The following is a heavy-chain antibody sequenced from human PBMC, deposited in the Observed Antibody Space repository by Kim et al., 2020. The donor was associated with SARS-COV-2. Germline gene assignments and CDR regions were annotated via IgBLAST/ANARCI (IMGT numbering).Heavy chain of an antibody. CDR3: AKDIESVDKYNWFDP. D-gene: IGHD5-12*01. V-gene: IGHV3-23*01. CDR2: ITVAGST. J-gene: IGHJ5*02. CDR1: GFSFNDFA. Sequence: GGSLRLSCVASGFSFNDFAMSWVRQVPGKGLEWVTTITVAGSTFSADSVKGRFTISRDNSKTTLYLQMNRLRVEDTAVYYCAKDIESVDKYNWFDPWGQGTLVTVSS.